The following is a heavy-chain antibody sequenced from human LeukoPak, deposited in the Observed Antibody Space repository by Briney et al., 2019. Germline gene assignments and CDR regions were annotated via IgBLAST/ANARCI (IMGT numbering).Heavy chain of an antibody. CDR3: ARVSAQYYYDSSGPLGY. V-gene: IGHV3-23*01. J-gene: IGHJ4*02. Sequence: GGSLRLSCAASGFTFSSYAMSWVRQAPGKGLEWVSAISGSGGSTYYADSVKGRFTISRDNSKNTLYLQMNSLRAEDTAVYYCARVSAQYYYDSSGPLGYWGQGTLVTVSS. D-gene: IGHD3-22*01. CDR1: GFTFSSYA. CDR2: ISGSGGST.